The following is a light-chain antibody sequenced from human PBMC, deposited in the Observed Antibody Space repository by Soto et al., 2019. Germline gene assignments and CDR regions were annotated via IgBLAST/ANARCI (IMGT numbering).Light chain of an antibody. V-gene: IGKV3-11*01. CDR1: QSVSSY. CDR3: QQRSNWPLT. Sequence: EIVLTQSPATLSLSPGERATLSCRASQSVSSYLAWYQQKPGQAPRLLIYTASNRATGIPARFSGSGSGTDFPLTISSLEPEDFAVYYCQQRSNWPLTFGGGTKVELK. CDR2: TAS. J-gene: IGKJ4*01.